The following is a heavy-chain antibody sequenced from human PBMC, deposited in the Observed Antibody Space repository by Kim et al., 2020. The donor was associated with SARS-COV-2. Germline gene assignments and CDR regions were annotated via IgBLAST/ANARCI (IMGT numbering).Heavy chain of an antibody. V-gene: IGHV4-34*01. J-gene: IGHJ6*02. Sequence: SETLSLTCADYGGSFSGYYWSWIRQPPGKGLEWIGEINHSGSTNYNPSLKSRVTISLDTSKNQFSLKLITVLAADTAVYYCSRGPDLYYYYYGMDVWGRGTTVTVSS. CDR1: GGSFSGYY. CDR2: INHSGST. CDR3: SRGPDLYYYYYGMDV.